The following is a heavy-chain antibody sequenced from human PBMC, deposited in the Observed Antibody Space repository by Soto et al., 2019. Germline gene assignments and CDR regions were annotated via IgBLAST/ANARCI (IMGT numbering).Heavy chain of an antibody. Sequence: QVQLLESGGGVVQPGRSLRLSCAASGFSISRYGMHWVRQAPGKGLEWVAVIWYDGSDKYYEESVKGRFTISRDNSKNTLYLQMNSLRSEDAAVYYCARDRSSTVDGMDVLGQWTTVTVSS. V-gene: IGHV3-33*01. CDR3: ARDRSSTVDGMDV. D-gene: IGHD6-13*01. CDR1: GFSISRYG. J-gene: IGHJ6*02. CDR2: IWYDGSDK.